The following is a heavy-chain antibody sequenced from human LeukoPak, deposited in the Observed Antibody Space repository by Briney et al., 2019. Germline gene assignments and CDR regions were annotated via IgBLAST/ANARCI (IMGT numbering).Heavy chain of an antibody. V-gene: IGHV3-23*01. CDR1: GGSFSGYY. CDR2: ISGSGGST. CDR3: AKDHRGSGWSYFDY. J-gene: IGHJ4*02. Sequence: PSETLSLTCAVYGGSFSGYYWSWIRQPPGKGLEWVSAISGSGGSTYYADSVKGRFTISRDNSKNTLYLQMNSLRAEDTAVYYCAKDHRGSGWSYFDYWGQGTLVTVSS. D-gene: IGHD6-19*01.